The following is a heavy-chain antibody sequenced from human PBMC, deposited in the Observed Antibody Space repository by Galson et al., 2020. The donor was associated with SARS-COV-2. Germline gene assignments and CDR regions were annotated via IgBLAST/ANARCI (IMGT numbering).Heavy chain of an antibody. Sequence: GESLKISCAASGFTVSSNYMSWVRQAPGKGLEWVSVIYSGGSTYYADSVKGRFTISRDNSKNTLYLQMNSLRAEDTAVYYCARDYGDYYFDYRGQGALVTVSS. V-gene: IGHV3-66*01. CDR3: ARDYGDYYFDY. J-gene: IGHJ4*02. CDR1: GFTVSSNY. CDR2: IYSGGST. D-gene: IGHD4-17*01.